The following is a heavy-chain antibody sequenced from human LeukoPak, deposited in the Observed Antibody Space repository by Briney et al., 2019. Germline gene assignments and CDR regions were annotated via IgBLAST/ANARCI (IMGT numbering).Heavy chain of an antibody. D-gene: IGHD1-26*01. CDR2: IRYDGTNK. CDR3: ARHSGTYPD. Sequence: GGSLRLSCAASGFTFSNYGMHWVRQAPGKGLDWVAFIRYDGTNKYYADSVQGRFTISRDNSKNTLCLQMNSLRAEDTAVYYCARHSGTYPDWGQGTLVTVSS. CDR1: GFTFSNYG. J-gene: IGHJ4*02. V-gene: IGHV3-30*02.